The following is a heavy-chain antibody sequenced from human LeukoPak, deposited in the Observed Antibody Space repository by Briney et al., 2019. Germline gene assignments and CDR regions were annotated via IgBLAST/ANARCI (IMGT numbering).Heavy chain of an antibody. Sequence: GGSLRLSCAASGFTFSSYWMSWVRQAPGKGLEWVANMKYDGSEKYYVDSVKGRFTISRDNAKNSLYLQMNSLRAEDTAVYYCAKDIEAAGLFLDYWGQGTLVTVSS. D-gene: IGHD6-13*01. J-gene: IGHJ4*02. CDR2: MKYDGSEK. V-gene: IGHV3-7*04. CDR3: AKDIEAAGLFLDY. CDR1: GFTFSSYW.